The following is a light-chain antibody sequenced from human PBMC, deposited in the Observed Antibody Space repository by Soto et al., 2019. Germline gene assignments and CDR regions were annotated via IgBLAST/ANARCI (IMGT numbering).Light chain of an antibody. CDR3: QQYGSSGT. J-gene: IGKJ1*01. CDR1: QYVGTR. CDR2: GAS. Sequence: EIVMTQSPATLSLSPGETSTLSCRASQYVGTRLAWYQHKPGQAPRLLIYGASNRATGIPDRFSGSGSGTDFTLTISRLEPEDFAVYYCQQYGSSGTFGQGTKVDI. V-gene: IGKV3-20*01.